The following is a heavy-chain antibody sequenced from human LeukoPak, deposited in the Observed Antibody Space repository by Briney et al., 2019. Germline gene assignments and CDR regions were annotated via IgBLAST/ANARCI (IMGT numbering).Heavy chain of an antibody. CDR3: AKDIAQGYTFGSIEQDY. V-gene: IGHV3-23*01. CDR1: GISFSDSG. D-gene: IGHD5-18*01. CDR2: ISDGGGNT. Sequence: GGSLRLSCAVSGISFSDSGMSWVRQAPGKGLEWVSGISDGGGNTYYADSVKGRFTISRDNSKNTLYLQMSSLRVEDTAVYYCAKDIAQGYTFGSIEQDYWGQGTLVTVSS. J-gene: IGHJ4*02.